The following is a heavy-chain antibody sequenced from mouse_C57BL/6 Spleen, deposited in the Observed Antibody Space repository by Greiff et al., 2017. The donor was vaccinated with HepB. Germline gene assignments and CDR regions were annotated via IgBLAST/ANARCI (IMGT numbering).Heavy chain of an antibody. Sequence: QVQLQQPGAELVKPGASVKVSCKASGYTFTSYWMHWVKQRPGQGLEWIGRIHPSDSDTNYNQKFKGKATLTVDKSSSTAYMQLSSLTSEDAAVYYCALCHDYVSSPYYAMDYWGQGTSVTVSS. D-gene: IGHD1-1*01. CDR3: ALCHDYVSSPYYAMDY. V-gene: IGHV1-74*01. CDR1: GYTFTSYW. CDR2: IHPSDSDT. J-gene: IGHJ4*01.